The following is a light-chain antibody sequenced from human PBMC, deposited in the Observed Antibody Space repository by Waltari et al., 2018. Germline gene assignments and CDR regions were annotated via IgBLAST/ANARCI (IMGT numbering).Light chain of an antibody. CDR1: QSVGKD. V-gene: IGKV3-20*01. CDR3: QKYVNLPAT. Sequence: GRASQSVGKDLACYQQKPGQAPRLLSYDASTRATGIPDRFSGSGSGTDFSLTISRLEPEDFAVYYCQKYVNLPATFGQGTKVEIK. CDR2: DAS. J-gene: IGKJ1*01.